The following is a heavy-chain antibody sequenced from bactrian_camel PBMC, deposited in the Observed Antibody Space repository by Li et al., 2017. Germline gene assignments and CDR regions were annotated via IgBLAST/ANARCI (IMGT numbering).Heavy chain of an antibody. V-gene: IGHV3S40*01. D-gene: IGHD1*01. Sequence: DVQLVESGGGVVQPGGSLRLSCEASGFTFSIYDMSWVRQAPGKGLEWMSMITASGAMTYYADSVKGRFTISRDNAKNTVYLQMNSLTPEDTAMYYCGYTSLSLCAAQTWVQAPASHRPYWGQGTQVTVS. CDR1: GFTFSIYD. CDR3: GYTSLSLCAAQTWVQAPASHRPY. CDR2: ITASGAMT. J-gene: IGHJ4*01.